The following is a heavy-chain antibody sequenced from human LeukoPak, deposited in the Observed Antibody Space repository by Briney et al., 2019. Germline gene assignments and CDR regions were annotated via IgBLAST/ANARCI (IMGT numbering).Heavy chain of an antibody. CDR2: IEYDGTTK. CDR1: GFTFSSYG. V-gene: IGHV3-30*18. Sequence: GGSLRLSCAASGFTFSSYGMHWVRQAPGKGLEWMAVIEYDGTTKYYADSVKGRFTISRDNSKNTLYLQMNSLRAEDTAVYYCAKGSAVADIYFDYWGQGTLVTVSS. J-gene: IGHJ4*02. CDR3: AKGSAVADIYFDY. D-gene: IGHD6-19*01.